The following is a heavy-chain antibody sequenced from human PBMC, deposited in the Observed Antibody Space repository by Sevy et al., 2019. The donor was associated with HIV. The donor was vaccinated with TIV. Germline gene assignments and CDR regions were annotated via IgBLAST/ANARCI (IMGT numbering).Heavy chain of an antibody. Sequence: GGSLRLSCAASGFTFSSYAMHWVRQAPGKGLEWVAAISYDGSNKYYADSVKGRFTISRDNSKNTLYLQMNSLRAEDTAVYYCARGGQQLYFDYWGQGTLVTVSS. CDR3: ARGGQQLYFDY. CDR2: ISYDGSNK. CDR1: GFTFSSYA. J-gene: IGHJ4*02. D-gene: IGHD6-13*01. V-gene: IGHV3-30-3*01.